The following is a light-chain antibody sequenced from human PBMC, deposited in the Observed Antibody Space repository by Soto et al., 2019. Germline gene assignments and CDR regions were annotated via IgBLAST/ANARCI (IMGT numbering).Light chain of an antibody. CDR2: RDN. CDR1: SSNIGRNY. Sequence: QSVLTQPPSVSGTPGQRVTISCSGSSSNIGRNYVYWYQQVPGTAPKLLIYRDNQRPLGVPDRFFGSKSGTSASLAISGLRSGDEADYFCAAWDDSLSVVFGGGTKVTVL. CDR3: AAWDDSLSVV. V-gene: IGLV1-47*01. J-gene: IGLJ2*01.